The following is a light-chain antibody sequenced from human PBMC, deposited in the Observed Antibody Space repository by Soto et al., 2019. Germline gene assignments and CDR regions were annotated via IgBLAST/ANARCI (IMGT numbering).Light chain of an antibody. Sequence: QSALTQPASVSGSPGQSITISCTGTSNDIGAYNYVSWYQHHPGRAPKLIIYEVTNRPSGVSNRFSGSKSGNTASLTISGLRTEDEADYYCSSYTSSSTLDVFGTGTKLTVL. CDR3: SSYTSSSTLDV. CDR2: EVT. V-gene: IGLV2-14*01. J-gene: IGLJ1*01. CDR1: SNDIGAYNY.